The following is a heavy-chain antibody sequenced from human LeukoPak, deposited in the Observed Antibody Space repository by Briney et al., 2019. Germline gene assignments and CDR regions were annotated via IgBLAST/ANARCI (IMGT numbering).Heavy chain of an antibody. CDR1: GFTFSSYG. J-gene: IGHJ5*02. D-gene: IGHD6-19*01. CDR3: ARERIAVAGYNWFDP. Sequence: SGGSLRLSCAASGFTFSSYGMHWVRQAPGKGLEWVAVISYDGSNKYYADSVKGRFTISRDNSKNTLYLQMNSLRAEDTAVYYCARERIAVAGYNWFDPWGQGTLVTVSS. V-gene: IGHV3-30*03. CDR2: ISYDGSNK.